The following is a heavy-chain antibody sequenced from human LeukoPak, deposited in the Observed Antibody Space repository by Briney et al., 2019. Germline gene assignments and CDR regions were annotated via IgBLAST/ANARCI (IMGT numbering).Heavy chain of an antibody. CDR2: IKQDGSEK. D-gene: IGHD3-10*01. CDR1: GFTFNNYN. V-gene: IGHV3-7*01. Sequence: GGSLRLSCAASGFTFNNYNMNWVRQAPGKGLEWVGNIKQDGSEKYYVDSVEGRFTISRDNAKNSLYLQMNSLRAEDTAVYYCAGVSYYVDDAFDIWGQGTMVTVSS. J-gene: IGHJ3*02. CDR3: AGVSYYVDDAFDI.